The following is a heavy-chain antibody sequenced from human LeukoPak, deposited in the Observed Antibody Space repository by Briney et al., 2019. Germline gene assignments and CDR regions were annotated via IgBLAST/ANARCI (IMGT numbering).Heavy chain of an antibody. CDR1: GGSISSSSYY. CDR3: ARQGDLSWDFWFDP. D-gene: IGHD3-16*02. CDR2: IYYSGST. Sequence: SETLSLTCTVSGGSISSSSYYWGWIRQPPGKGLEWIGSIYYSGSTYYNPPLKSRVTISVDTSKNQFSLKLTSVTAADTAVYYCARQGDLSWDFWFDPWGRGTLVTVSS. J-gene: IGHJ5*02. V-gene: IGHV4-39*07.